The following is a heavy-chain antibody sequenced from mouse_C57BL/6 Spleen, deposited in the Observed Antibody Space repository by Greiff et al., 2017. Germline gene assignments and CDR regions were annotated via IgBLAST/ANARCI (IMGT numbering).Heavy chain of an antibody. Sequence: VQLQQSGAELVKPGASVKMSCKASGYTFTSYWITWVKQRPGQGLEWIGDIYPGSGSTNYNEKFKSKATLTVDTSSSTAYMQLSSLTSEDSAVYYCAREGMMVHYLGYYAMGYWGQGTSVTVSS. D-gene: IGHD2-3*01. CDR3: AREGMMVHYLGYYAMGY. CDR1: GYTFTSYW. CDR2: IYPGSGST. V-gene: IGHV1-55*01. J-gene: IGHJ4*01.